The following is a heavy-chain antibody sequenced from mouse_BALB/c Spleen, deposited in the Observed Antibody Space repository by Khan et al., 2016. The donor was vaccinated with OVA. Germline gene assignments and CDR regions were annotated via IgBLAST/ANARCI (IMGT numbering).Heavy chain of an antibody. CDR2: INPSTGYT. CDR3: ARRGRRWYVDY. J-gene: IGHJ2*01. Sequence: QVQLQQSGAELAKPGASVKMSCKASGYTFINYWILWVKQRPGQGLEWIGYINPSTGYTEYNQNFKDKATLTADKSSSTAYMQLSSLKSEDSAVEYCARRGRRWYVDYWGQGTTRTVSS. V-gene: IGHV1-7*01. CDR1: GYTFINYW. D-gene: IGHD1-1*01.